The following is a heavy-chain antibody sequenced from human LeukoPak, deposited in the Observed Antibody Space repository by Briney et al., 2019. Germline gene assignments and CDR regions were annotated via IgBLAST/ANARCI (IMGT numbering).Heavy chain of an antibody. CDR2: IRSKAYGGTT. CDR1: GFTFSSYA. J-gene: IGHJ6*02. CDR3: TRDSSYYYGMDV. D-gene: IGHD6-6*01. Sequence: GGSLRLSCAASGFTFSSYAMSWVRQAPGKGLEWVGFIRSKAYGGTTEYAASVKGRFTISRDDSKSIAYLQMNSLKTEDTAVYYCTRDSSYYYGMDVWGQGTTVTVSS. V-gene: IGHV3-49*04.